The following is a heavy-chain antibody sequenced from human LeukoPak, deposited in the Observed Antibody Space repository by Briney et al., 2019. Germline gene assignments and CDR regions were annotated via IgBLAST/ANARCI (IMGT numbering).Heavy chain of an antibody. CDR3: ASVPLLGYCSGGSCYEDY. CDR1: GGSFSGYY. V-gene: IGHV4-34*01. D-gene: IGHD2-15*01. Sequence: SETLSLTCAVYGGSFSGYYWSWIRQPPGKGLEWIGEINRSGSTNYNPSLKSRVTISVDTSKNQFSLKLSSVTAADTAVYYCASVPLLGYCSGGSCYEDYWGQGTLVTVSS. J-gene: IGHJ4*02. CDR2: INRSGST.